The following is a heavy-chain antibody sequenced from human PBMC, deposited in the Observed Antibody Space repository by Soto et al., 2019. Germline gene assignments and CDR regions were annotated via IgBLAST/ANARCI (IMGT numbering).Heavy chain of an antibody. D-gene: IGHD3-3*01. J-gene: IGHJ6*03. CDR1: GYTFTSYG. Sequence: QVQLVQSGAEVKKPGASVKVSCKASGYTFTSYGISWVRQAPGQGLEWMGWISAYNGNTNYAQKLQGRVTMTTDTYTSTTYMELRSLSSDGTAVYYCARRVFHEFWSGYWSYYYYMDVWGKGTTVTVSS. CDR3: ARRVFHEFWSGYWSYYYYMDV. V-gene: IGHV1-18*01. CDR2: ISAYNGNT.